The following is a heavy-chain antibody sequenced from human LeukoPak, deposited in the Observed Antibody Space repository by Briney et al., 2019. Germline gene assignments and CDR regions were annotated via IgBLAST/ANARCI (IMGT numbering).Heavy chain of an antibody. CDR3: ARAGLLWFGESYFDY. Sequence: GGSLRLSCAASGFTFSSSWMHWVRQAPGKGLVWVSRINEDGSTTNYADSVKGRSTIFRDNAKNTLYLQMNSLRAEDTAVYYCARAGLLWFGESYFDYWGQGTLVTVSS. J-gene: IGHJ4*02. CDR2: INEDGSTT. V-gene: IGHV3-74*01. D-gene: IGHD3-10*01. CDR1: GFTFSSSW.